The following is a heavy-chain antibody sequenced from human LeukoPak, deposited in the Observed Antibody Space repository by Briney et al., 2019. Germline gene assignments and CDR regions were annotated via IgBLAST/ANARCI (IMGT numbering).Heavy chain of an antibody. Sequence: ASVKVSCKASGYTFTSHDINWVRQATGQGLEWMGWVNPKSSNTVYAQKFQGRVIFTRNTSISTAYMELSSLRSEDTAVYYCARGMIYYYYMDVWGKGTTVSVSS. V-gene: IGHV1-8*03. CDR2: VNPKSSNT. CDR3: ARGMIYYYYMDV. D-gene: IGHD3-16*01. J-gene: IGHJ6*03. CDR1: GYTFTSHD.